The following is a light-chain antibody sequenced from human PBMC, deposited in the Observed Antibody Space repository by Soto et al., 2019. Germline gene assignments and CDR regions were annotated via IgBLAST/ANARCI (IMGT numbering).Light chain of an antibody. V-gene: IGKV3-15*01. J-gene: IGKJ1*01. CDR2: GAS. CDR1: QSVSSN. CDR3: QQYNNWPRT. Sequence: EIVMTQSPATLSVSPGERATLSCRASQSVSSNLAWYQQKPGQGPRLLIYGASTRATGNPARFSGSGSGTEFTLTISSLQSEDLAVYYCQQYNNWPRTFGQGTKVEIK.